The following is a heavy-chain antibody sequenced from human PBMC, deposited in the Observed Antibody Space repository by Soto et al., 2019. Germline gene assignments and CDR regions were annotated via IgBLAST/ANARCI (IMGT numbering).Heavy chain of an antibody. CDR3: ASWLQWEHGFDI. J-gene: IGHJ3*02. CDR2: ISYDGSNK. CDR1: GFNFSNYA. D-gene: IGHD2-2*01. Sequence: GGSLRLSCAASGFNFSNYAMHWVRQASGEGLEWVTVISYDGSNKYYADSVKGRFTISRDSSKNTLYLQMNSLRPEDTAVYYCASWLQWEHGFDIWGLGTMVTV. V-gene: IGHV3-30*03.